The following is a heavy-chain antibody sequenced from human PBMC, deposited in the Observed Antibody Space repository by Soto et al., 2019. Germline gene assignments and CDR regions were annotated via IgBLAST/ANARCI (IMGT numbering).Heavy chain of an antibody. CDR2: IYPGDSDT. CDR1: GYSLTGYW. V-gene: IGHV5-51*01. Sequence: GESLKVSFTGSGYSLTGYWIGWVRQMPGKGLDWMGIIYPGDSDTRYSPSFQGQVTISADKSISTAYLQWSSLKASDTAMYYCASLPYGDVATIFGVATYYFDYWGQGTLVTVSS. CDR3: ASLPYGDVATIFGVATYYFDY. D-gene: IGHD3-3*01. J-gene: IGHJ4*02.